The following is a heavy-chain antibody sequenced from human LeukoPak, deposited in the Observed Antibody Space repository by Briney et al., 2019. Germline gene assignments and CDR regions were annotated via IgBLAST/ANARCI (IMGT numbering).Heavy chain of an antibody. CDR3: AKWRGYASDWSGPFDD. CDR2: INPNSGAT. CDR1: GYTFTGHY. D-gene: IGHD6-19*01. J-gene: IGHJ4*02. Sequence: ASVKVSCKASGYTFTGHYIHWVRQAPGQGLEWMGWINPNSGATKYEQKFQGRVTMTRDTSISTAYMELSRLISEDTAVYYCAKWRGYASDWSGPFDDWGQGTPVTVSS. V-gene: IGHV1-2*02.